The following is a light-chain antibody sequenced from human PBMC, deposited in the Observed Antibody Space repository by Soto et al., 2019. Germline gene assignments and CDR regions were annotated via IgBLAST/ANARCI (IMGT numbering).Light chain of an antibody. CDR1: QSVLYSSNNKNY. J-gene: IGKJ2*01. Sequence: DIVMTQSPDSLAVSLGERATINCKSSQSVLYSSNNKNYLAWYQQKPGQPPKLLIYWASTRESWVPDRFRGSGSGRDFTLTISSLQAEDVAVYYCQQYYSTPYTFGQGTKLEIK. V-gene: IGKV4-1*01. CDR2: WAS. CDR3: QQYYSTPYT.